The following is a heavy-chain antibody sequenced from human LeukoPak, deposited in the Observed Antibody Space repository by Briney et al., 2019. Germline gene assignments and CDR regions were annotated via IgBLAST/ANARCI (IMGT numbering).Heavy chain of an antibody. Sequence: ASVKVSCKASGYTFTSYDINWVRQATGRGLEWMGWMNPNSGNTGYAQKFQGRVTMTRNTSISTAYMELSSLRSEDTAVYYCASSGGGIPSFDPWGQGTLVTVSS. V-gene: IGHV1-8*01. D-gene: IGHD3-10*01. J-gene: IGHJ5*02. CDR1: GYTFTSYD. CDR2: MNPNSGNT. CDR3: ASSGGGIPSFDP.